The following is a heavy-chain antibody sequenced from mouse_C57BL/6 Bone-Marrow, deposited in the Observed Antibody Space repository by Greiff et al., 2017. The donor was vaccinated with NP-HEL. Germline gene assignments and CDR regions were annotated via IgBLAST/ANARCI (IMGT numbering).Heavy chain of an antibody. CDR2: ILPGSGST. V-gene: IGHV1-9*01. CDR3: AKNRYSNYDWYFDV. J-gene: IGHJ1*03. CDR1: GYTFTGYW. D-gene: IGHD2-5*01. Sequence: VQLQQSGAELMKPGASVKLSCKATGYTFTGYWIEWVKQRPGHGLEWIGEILPGSGSTNYNEKVKGKATFTADTSSNTAYIQLSSLTTEDSAIYYCAKNRYSNYDWYFDVWGTGTTVTVSS.